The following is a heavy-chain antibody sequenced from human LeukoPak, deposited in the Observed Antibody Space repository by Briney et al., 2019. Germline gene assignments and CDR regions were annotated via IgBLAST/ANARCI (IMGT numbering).Heavy chain of an antibody. J-gene: IGHJ5*02. Sequence: PGRSLRLSCAASGFTFSSYWMHWVRQAPGKGLVWVSRINSDGSSTSYADSVKGRFTISRDNAKNTLYLQMNSLRAEDTAVYYCARENVYYYGSGSQNWFDPWGQGTLVTVSS. CDR3: ARENVYYYGSGSQNWFDP. CDR1: GFTFSSYW. V-gene: IGHV3-74*01. D-gene: IGHD3-10*01. CDR2: INSDGSST.